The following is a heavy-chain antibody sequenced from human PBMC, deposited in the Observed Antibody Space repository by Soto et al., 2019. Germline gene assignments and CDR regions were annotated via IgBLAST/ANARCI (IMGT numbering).Heavy chain of an antibody. V-gene: IGHV1-18*04. J-gene: IGHJ4*02. CDR1: GYTFTSYG. D-gene: IGHD6-19*01. CDR2: ISAYNGNT. CDR3: ARALRTLHGAVAPYFDY. Sequence: VQLVQSGAEVKKPGASVKVSCKASGYTFTSYGITWVRQAPGQGLEWMGWISAYNGNTNYAQKLQGRVTMTTDTSPSTAYKELRSLRSDDTAVYYCARALRTLHGAVAPYFDYWGQGTLVTVSS.